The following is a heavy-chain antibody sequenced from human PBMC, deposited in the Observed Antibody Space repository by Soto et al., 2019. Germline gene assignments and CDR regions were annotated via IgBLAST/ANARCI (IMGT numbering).Heavy chain of an antibody. D-gene: IGHD6-13*01. CDR2: IYYSGST. Sequence: PSETLSLTCTASGGSISSGGYYWSWIRQHPGKGLEWIGYIYYSGSTYYNPSLKSRVTISVDTSKNQFSLKLSSVTAADTAVYYCARTGGSSWSAEYYFDYWGQGTLVTVSS. CDR1: GGSISSGGYY. CDR3: ARTGGSSWSAEYYFDY. J-gene: IGHJ4*02. V-gene: IGHV4-31*03.